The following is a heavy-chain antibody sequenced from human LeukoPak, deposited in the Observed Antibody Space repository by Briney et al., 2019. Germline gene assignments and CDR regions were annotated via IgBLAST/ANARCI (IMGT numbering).Heavy chain of an antibody. CDR3: AKPHFDD. J-gene: IGHJ4*02. Sequence: HPGGSLRLSCAASGFTFSTYWMHWVRQAPGKGLVWVSRIDHDGINTYYADSVKGRFTISRDNSKNTLYLQMNSLRAGDTAVYYCAKPHFDDWGQGTLVTVSS. CDR2: IDHDGINT. CDR1: GFTFSTYW. V-gene: IGHV3-74*01.